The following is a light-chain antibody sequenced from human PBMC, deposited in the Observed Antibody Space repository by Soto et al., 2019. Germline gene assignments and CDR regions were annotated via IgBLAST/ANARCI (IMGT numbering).Light chain of an antibody. J-gene: IGKJ4*01. Sequence: DIELTQSPSSLSASVGDRVTITCRASQSISTYLNWYQQKGGKAPKLLIHGASSLQSGVPLRFSATGSGTDFSLTIMSXQPEDFATYYCQQSYSTLLSFGGGTKVDTK. V-gene: IGKV1-39*01. CDR1: QSISTY. CDR2: GAS. CDR3: QQSYSTLLS.